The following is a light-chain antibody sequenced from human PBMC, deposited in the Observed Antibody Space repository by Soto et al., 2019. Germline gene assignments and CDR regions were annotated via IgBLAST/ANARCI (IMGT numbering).Light chain of an antibody. CDR2: KAS. J-gene: IGKJ4*01. Sequence: AIQMTQSPSSLSASVGDRVTITCRASQGIGSELGWYQQKPGQATKVLIYKASGLQDGVPSRFSGSGSGTDFTLTISSLQPEDFATYYCLQDYSYPLTFGGGTKVEIK. V-gene: IGKV1-6*01. CDR3: LQDYSYPLT. CDR1: QGIGSE.